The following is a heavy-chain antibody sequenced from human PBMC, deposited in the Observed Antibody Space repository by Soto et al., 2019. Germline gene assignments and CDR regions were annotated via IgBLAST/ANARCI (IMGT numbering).Heavy chain of an antibody. D-gene: IGHD3-10*01. Sequence: QVHLVESGGGVVQPGRSLRLACSASGFNFNNYGMDWVRQAPGKGLEWVAIISYNGKNQLYADSVRGRFIISRDNSNSTLYLQINNLTAEGTAMYYWAEDPPKYSSLSRGVFDYGGQGTLVTVSS. CDR3: AEDPPKYSSLSRGVFDY. CDR1: GFNFNNYG. CDR2: ISYNGKNQ. J-gene: IGHJ4*02. V-gene: IGHV3-30*18.